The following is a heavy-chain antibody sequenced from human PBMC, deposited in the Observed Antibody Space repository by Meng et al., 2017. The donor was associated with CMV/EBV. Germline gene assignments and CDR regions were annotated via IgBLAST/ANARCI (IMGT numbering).Heavy chain of an antibody. Sequence: SVKVSCKASGFTFTSSAVQWVRQARGQRLEWIGWIVVGSGNTNYAQKFQERVTITRDMSTSTACMELSSLRSEDTAVYYCAAGGNIVVVPAATMGESEYFQHWGQGTLVTVSS. V-gene: IGHV1-58*01. D-gene: IGHD2-2*01. CDR3: AAGGNIVVVPAATMGESEYFQH. J-gene: IGHJ1*01. CDR1: GFTFTSSA. CDR2: IVVGSGNT.